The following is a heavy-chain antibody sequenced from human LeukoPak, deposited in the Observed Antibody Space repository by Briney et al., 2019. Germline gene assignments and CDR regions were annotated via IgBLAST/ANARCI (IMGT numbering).Heavy chain of an antibody. CDR3: AKDHGYYYYGMDV. CDR1: GFTFSSYG. Sequence: GGSLRLSCAASGFTFSSYGMHWVRQAPGKGLEWVAVISYDGSNKYYADSVKGRFTISRDNSKSTLYLQMNSLRAEDTAVYYCAKDHGYYYYGMDVWGQGTTVTVSS. D-gene: IGHD2-8*01. J-gene: IGHJ6*02. CDR2: ISYDGSNK. V-gene: IGHV3-30*18.